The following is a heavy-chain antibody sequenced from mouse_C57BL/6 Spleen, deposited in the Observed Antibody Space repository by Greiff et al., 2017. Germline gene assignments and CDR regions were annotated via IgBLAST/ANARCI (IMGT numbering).Heavy chain of an antibody. CDR1: GYAFSSSW. D-gene: IGHD1-1*01. CDR3: ATYYYGSSPWFAY. J-gene: IGHJ3*01. Sequence: VQGVESGPELVKPGASVKISCKASGYAFSSSWMNWVKQRPGKGLEWIGRIYPGDGDTNYNGKFKGKATLTADKSSSTAYMQLSSLSSEDSAVYFCATYYYGSSPWFAYWGQGTLVTVSA. CDR2: IYPGDGDT. V-gene: IGHV1-82*01.